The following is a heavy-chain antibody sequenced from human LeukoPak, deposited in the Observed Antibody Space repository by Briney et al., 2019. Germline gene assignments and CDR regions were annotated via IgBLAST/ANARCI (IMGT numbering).Heavy chain of an antibody. CDR3: ARDRLEHKFSGYVRYYYYGMDV. CDR2: INPNSGGT. V-gene: IGHV1-2*04. J-gene: IGHJ6*02. CDR1: GYTFTGYY. D-gene: IGHD5-12*01. Sequence: GASVKVSCKASGYTFTGYYMHWVRQAPGQGLEWMGWINPNSGGTNYAQKFQGWVTMTRDTSISTAYMELSRLRSDDTAVYYCARDRLEHKFSGYVRYYYYGMDVWGQGTTVTVSS.